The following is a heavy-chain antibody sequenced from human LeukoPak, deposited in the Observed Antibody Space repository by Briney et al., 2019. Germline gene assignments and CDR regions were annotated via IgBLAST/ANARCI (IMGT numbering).Heavy chain of an antibody. CDR1: GGSISSGGYY. Sequence: SETLSLTCTVSGGSISSGGYYWSWIRQHPGKGLEWIGYIYYSGSTYYNPSLKSRVTISVDTSKNQFSLKLSSVTAADTAVYYCARGVYGDPRLGFRLWGQGTLVTVSS. D-gene: IGHD4-17*01. CDR2: IYYSGST. CDR3: ARGVYGDPRLGFRL. J-gene: IGHJ4*02. V-gene: IGHV4-31*03.